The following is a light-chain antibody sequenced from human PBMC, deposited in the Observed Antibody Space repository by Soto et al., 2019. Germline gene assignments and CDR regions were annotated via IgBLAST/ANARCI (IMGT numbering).Light chain of an antibody. CDR2: GAS. J-gene: IGKJ1*01. CDR3: HQYNNWPRT. CDR1: QSVSSN. V-gene: IGKV3-15*01. Sequence: EVAVTQSPATLSVSPGERVTLSCRACQSVSSNLAWYQQKPGRAPRLLIYGASTRATGIPARFSGSGSGTEFTLTISSLQSEDFAVYYCHQYNNWPRTFGRGTKVEIK.